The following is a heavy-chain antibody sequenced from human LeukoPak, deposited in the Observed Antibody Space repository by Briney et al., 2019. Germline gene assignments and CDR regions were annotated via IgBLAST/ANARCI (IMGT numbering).Heavy chain of an antibody. Sequence: SETLSLTCTVSGGSISSSSYYWGWIRQPPGKGLEWIGSIYYSGSTYYNPSLKSRVAISVDTSKTQFSLKLSSVTAADTAVYYCANAYCSAGNCYNAFDIWGQGTMVTVSS. CDR2: IYYSGST. V-gene: IGHV4-39*01. CDR3: ANAYCSAGNCYNAFDI. D-gene: IGHD2-15*01. J-gene: IGHJ3*02. CDR1: GGSISSSSYY.